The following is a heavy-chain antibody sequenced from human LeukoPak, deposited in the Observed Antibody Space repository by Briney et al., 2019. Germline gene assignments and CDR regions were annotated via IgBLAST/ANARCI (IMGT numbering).Heavy chain of an antibody. V-gene: IGHV3-7*01. J-gene: IGHJ4*02. CDR2: IKQDGSEK. CDR1: GFIFSSYW. CDR3: ARGGVWFGELLGDY. D-gene: IGHD3-10*01. Sequence: GGSLRLSCAASGFIFSSYWMAWVRQAPGKGLEWVANIKQDGSEKYYVDSVKGRFTISRDNAKNSLYLQMNSLRAEDTAVYYCARGGVWFGELLGDYWGQGTLVTVSS.